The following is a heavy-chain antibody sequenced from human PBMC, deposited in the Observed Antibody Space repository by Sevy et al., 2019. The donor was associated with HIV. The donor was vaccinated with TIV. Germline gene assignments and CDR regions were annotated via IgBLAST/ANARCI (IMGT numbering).Heavy chain of an antibody. CDR1: GCRFTNFG. J-gene: IGHJ6*03. V-gene: IGHV1-18*01. CDR3: ARGVDSYGAYYYYMDV. CDR2: ISGHDGET. Sequence: ASVKVSCKASGCRFTNFGLSWVRQAPGQGLEWMGWISGHDGETNYALRFQGRVTLTTDKSTRTAYMELRSLRSDDTATYFCARGVDSYGAYYYYMDVWGSGTTVTVSS. D-gene: IGHD4-17*01.